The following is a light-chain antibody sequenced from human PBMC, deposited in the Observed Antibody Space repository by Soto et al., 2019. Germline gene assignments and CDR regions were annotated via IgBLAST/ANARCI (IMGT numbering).Light chain of an antibody. Sequence: EIVLTQSPATLSLSPGERATLSCRASQSVSSYLAWYQQKPGQAPRLLMYEASNRATGIPARFSGGGSGTDFTLTISSPEPEDFAVYYCQQRSDWPWTFGQGTKVDIK. CDR3: QQRSDWPWT. CDR2: EAS. V-gene: IGKV3-11*01. CDR1: QSVSSY. J-gene: IGKJ1*01.